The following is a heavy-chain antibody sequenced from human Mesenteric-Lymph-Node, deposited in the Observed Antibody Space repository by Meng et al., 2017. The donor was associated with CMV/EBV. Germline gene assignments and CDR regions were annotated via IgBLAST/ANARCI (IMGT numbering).Heavy chain of an antibody. J-gene: IGHJ4*02. D-gene: IGHD3-10*01. V-gene: IGHV1-2*06. CDR1: GYTFTGYY. CDR2: INPNSGGT. Sequence: KASGYTFTGYYMHWVRQAPGQGLEWMGRINPNSGGTNYAQKFQGRVTMTRDTSISTAYMELSRLRSDDTAVYYCARGGGGSGSPNDYWGQGTLVTVSS. CDR3: ARGGGGSGSPNDY.